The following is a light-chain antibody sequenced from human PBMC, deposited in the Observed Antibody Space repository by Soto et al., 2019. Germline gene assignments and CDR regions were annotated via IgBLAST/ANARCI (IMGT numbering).Light chain of an antibody. V-gene: IGKV3D-20*02. CDR1: QSVSNNY. CDR3: QQRSNWPSIT. CDR2: GAS. Sequence: EIVLTQSPGTLSLSPGERATLSCRASQSVSNNYLAWYQQKPGQAPRLLIYGASNRATGIPARFSGSGSGTDFTLTISRLEPEDFAVYYCQQRSNWPSITFGQGTRLEIK. J-gene: IGKJ5*01.